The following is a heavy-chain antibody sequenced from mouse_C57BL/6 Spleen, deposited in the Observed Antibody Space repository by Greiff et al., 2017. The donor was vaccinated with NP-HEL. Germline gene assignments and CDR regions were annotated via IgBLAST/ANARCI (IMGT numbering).Heavy chain of an antibody. CDR2: IYPGDGDT. CDR3: AITTVVATDFDV. Sequence: VQLQQSGAELVKPGASVKISCKASGYAFSSYWMNWVKQRPGKGLEWIGQIYPGDGDTNYNGKFKGKATLTADKSSSTAYMQLSSLTSEDSAVYFCAITTVVATDFDVWGTGTTVTVSS. V-gene: IGHV1-80*01. J-gene: IGHJ1*03. CDR1: GYAFSSYW. D-gene: IGHD1-1*01.